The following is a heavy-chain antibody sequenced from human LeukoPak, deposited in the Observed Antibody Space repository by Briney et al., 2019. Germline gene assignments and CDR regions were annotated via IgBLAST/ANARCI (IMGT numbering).Heavy chain of an antibody. D-gene: IGHD3-10*01. CDR1: GFTFSSYA. V-gene: IGHV3-23*01. CDR2: IGGSGDST. Sequence: GFLRLSCAASGFTFSSYAMSWVRQTPGKGLEWVSSIGGSGDSTYYADSVKGRFTISRDNSKNTLYLQMNSLRAEDTAVYYCAKVGPSLVRGLIRGGARYYYNYMDVWGKGTTVTISS. CDR3: AKVGPSLVRGLIRGGARYYYNYMDV. J-gene: IGHJ6*03.